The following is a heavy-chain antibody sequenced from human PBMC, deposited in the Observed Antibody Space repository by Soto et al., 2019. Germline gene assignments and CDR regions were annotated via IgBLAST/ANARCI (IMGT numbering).Heavy chain of an antibody. CDR3: AMEYCSSTSCYRDY. CDR1: GGTFSSYT. J-gene: IGHJ4*02. V-gene: IGHV1-69*02. D-gene: IGHD2-2*02. CDR2: IIPILGIA. Sequence: QVQLVQSGAEVKKPGSSVKVSCKASGGTFSSYTISWVRQAPGQGLEWMGRIIPILGIANYAQKFEGRVTISADKTTSTAYMELSSLRSEDTAVYYCAMEYCSSTSCYRDYWGQGALVTVSS.